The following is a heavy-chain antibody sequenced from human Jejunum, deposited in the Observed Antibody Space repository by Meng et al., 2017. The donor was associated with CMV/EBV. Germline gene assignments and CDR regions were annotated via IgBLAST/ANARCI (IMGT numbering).Heavy chain of an antibody. CDR3: TLTATMIVVVPSDVRDY. Sequence: EYAMSWVRQAPGKGLEWVGFIRSKAYGGTTEYAASVKGRFTISRDDSKSIAYLQMNSLKTEDTAVYYCTLTATMIVVVPSDVRDYWGQGTLVTVSS. V-gene: IGHV3-49*04. CDR1: EYA. CDR2: IRSKAYGGTT. J-gene: IGHJ4*02. D-gene: IGHD3-22*01.